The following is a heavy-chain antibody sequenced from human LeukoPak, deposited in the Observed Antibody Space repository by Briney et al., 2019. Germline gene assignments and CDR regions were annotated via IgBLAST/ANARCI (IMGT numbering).Heavy chain of an antibody. Sequence: GGSLRLSCAASGFNVSRNYMSWVRQAPGKGLEWVAVIYSGGTTYYADSVKGRFTISRDNSRNTLYLQMNSLRAEDTAAYYCAKDSRPYSSSSHFDCWGQGALVTVSS. D-gene: IGHD6-6*01. CDR1: GFNVSRNY. CDR3: AKDSRPYSSSSHFDC. V-gene: IGHV3-53*01. J-gene: IGHJ4*02. CDR2: IYSGGTT.